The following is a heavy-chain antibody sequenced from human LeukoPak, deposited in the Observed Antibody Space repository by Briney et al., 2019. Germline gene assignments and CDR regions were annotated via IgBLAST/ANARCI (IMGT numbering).Heavy chain of an antibody. V-gene: IGHV3-7*01. CDR3: VPLNWNPPGDFDR. Sequence: GGSLRLSCAASGFTFSSYWMSWVRQAPGKGLEWVANIKQDGSEKYYVDSVKGRFTISRDNAKNSLYLQMNSLRVEDTAVYYCVPLNWNPPGDFDRWGQGTLVTVSS. D-gene: IGHD1-20*01. J-gene: IGHJ4*02. CDR1: GFTFSSYW. CDR2: IKQDGSEK.